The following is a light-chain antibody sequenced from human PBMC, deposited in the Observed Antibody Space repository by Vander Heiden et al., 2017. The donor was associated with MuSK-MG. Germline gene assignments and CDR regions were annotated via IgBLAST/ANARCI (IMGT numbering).Light chain of an antibody. CDR2: LGS. CDR1: QSLRYSHGYNY. CDR3: MQALQTLFT. Sequence: DLVMTQSPLPLPVTPGEPAPMPCRPGQSLRYSHGYNYLDWYLQKAGQSPQPLIYLGSNRASGVPDGFSGSESGTDLTLKISRVEAEDVGVYYCMQALQTLFTFGPGAKVDIK. J-gene: IGKJ3*01. V-gene: IGKV2-28*01.